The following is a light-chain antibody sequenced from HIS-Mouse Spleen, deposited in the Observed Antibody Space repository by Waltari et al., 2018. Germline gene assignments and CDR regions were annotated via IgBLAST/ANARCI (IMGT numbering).Light chain of an antibody. CDR2: WAS. CDR3: QQYYSTPYT. Sequence: IVMTQSPDSLAVSLGERATINCKSSQSVLYSSNNNNYLAWYHPNKGQPPKLLIYWASNRESGVPDRFSGSGSEEDFTLTSSSLQGGGVGVYYCQQYYSTPYTFGQGTKLEIK. V-gene: IGKV4-1*01. CDR1: QSVLYSSNNNNY. J-gene: IGKJ2*01.